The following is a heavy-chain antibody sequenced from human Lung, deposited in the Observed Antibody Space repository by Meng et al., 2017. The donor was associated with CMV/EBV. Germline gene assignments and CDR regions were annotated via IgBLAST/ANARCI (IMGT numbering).Heavy chain of an antibody. CDR1: GFTVSSKY. D-gene: IGHD3-22*01. CDR3: ASDSSGFYNDVFDS. V-gene: IGHV3-66*02. J-gene: IGHJ3*02. CDR2: FYRSGST. Sequence: GEXXKISCTASGFTVSSKYMNWVRQAPGKGLEWVSVFYRSGSTYYADSVKGRFTIARDNSKNTLYLQMKSLRVEDTAVYYCASDSSGFYNDVFDSWGQGTIVSFS.